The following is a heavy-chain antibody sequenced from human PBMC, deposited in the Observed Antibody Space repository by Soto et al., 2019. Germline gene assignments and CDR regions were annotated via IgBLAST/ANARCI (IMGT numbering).Heavy chain of an antibody. J-gene: IGHJ3*02. Sequence: EVQLVESGGGLVQPGGSLRLSCAASGFTFSSDWMSWVRQAPGKGLEWVANIKQDGSEKYYVDSVKGRFTISRDNAKNSLYLQMNSLRAADTAVYYCARDSSPYYYDSSGYYPGGFDIWGQGTMVTVSS. CDR1: GFTFSSDW. CDR3: ARDSSPYYYDSSGYYPGGFDI. D-gene: IGHD3-22*01. V-gene: IGHV3-7*03. CDR2: IKQDGSEK.